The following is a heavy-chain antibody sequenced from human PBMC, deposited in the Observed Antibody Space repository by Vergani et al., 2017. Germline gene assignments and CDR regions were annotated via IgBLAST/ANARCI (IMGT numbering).Heavy chain of an antibody. Sequence: EVQLVPSGAEVKKPGESLRISCKGSGYSFTSYWISWVRQMPGKGLEWMGRIDPSDSYTNYSPSFQGHVTISADKSISTAYLQWSSLKASDTAMYYCARLRVDSSGAQGFDYWGQGTLVTVSS. CDR2: IDPSDSYT. CDR1: GYSFTSYW. CDR3: ARLRVDSSGAQGFDY. V-gene: IGHV5-10-1*03. J-gene: IGHJ4*02. D-gene: IGHD6-19*01.